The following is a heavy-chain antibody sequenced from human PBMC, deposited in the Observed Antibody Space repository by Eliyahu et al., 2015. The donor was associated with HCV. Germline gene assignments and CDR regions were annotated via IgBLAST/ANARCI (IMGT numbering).Heavy chain of an antibody. Sequence: QVQLVQSGAEVKKPGSSVKVSCKASGGTFSSYAISWVRQAPGQGLEWMGGIIPIFGTANYAQKFQGRVTITADESTSTAYMELSSLRSEDTAVYYCARDSQRPTEASGDTKHWYFDLWGRGTLVTVSS. D-gene: IGHD3-10*01. J-gene: IGHJ2*01. V-gene: IGHV1-69*01. CDR2: IIPIFGTA. CDR3: ARDSQRPTEASGDTKHWYFDL. CDR1: GGTFSSYA.